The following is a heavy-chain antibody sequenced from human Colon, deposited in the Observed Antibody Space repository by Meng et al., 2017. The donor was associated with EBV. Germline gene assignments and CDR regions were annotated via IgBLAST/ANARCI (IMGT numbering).Heavy chain of an antibody. V-gene: IGHV4-39*01. CDR2: IYHSGST. CDR3: ARRRGGSGRDC. J-gene: IGHJ4*02. CDR1: VGSISSSHYY. Sequence: LPDSGPGLVKPSGTLPLPCTVSVGSISSSHYYWGWVRQPPGKGLQWIGTIYHSGSTSYNPSLQSRVTMFVDTSKNQFSLMLTSVTATDTAVYYCARRRGGSGRDCWGQGTLVTVSS. D-gene: IGHD3-10*01.